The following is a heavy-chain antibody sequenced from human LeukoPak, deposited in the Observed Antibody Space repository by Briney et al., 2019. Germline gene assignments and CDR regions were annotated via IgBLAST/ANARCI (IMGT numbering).Heavy chain of an antibody. J-gene: IGHJ4*02. CDR1: GYKLTDNW. Sequence: ASVKVSCKAFGYKLTDNWIHWVRQAPGQGLEWMGWINTKTGATNIAQKFQGRVTMTRDTSANTAYIELSGLTSDDTAVYYCARGAYPYCSRGTCFLAHFDSWGQGTLVTVSS. V-gene: IGHV1-2*02. CDR2: INTKTGAT. D-gene: IGHD2-15*01. CDR3: ARGAYPYCSRGTCFLAHFDS.